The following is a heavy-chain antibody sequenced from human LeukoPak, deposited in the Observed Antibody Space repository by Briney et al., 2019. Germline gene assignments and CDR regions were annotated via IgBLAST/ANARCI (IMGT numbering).Heavy chain of an antibody. CDR3: TTVRGSSYQYFQR. CDR2: IKSKTDGGTT. CDR1: GFTFTNAW. Sequence: WGSLRLSCASSGFTFTNAWMSWVRQAPGKGLEWVGRIKSKTDGGTTDYAAPVKGRFTISRDDSKTTLYLQMNSLKIEDTAVYYCTTVRGSSYQYFQRWGQGTLVTVSS. J-gene: IGHJ1*01. D-gene: IGHD6-13*01. V-gene: IGHV3-15*01.